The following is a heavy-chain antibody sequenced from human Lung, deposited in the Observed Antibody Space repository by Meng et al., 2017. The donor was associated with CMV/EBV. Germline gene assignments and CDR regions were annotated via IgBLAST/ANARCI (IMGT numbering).Heavy chain of an antibody. CDR1: GFTFSTYT. CDR3: ARERLYQPLWGDAFDM. V-gene: IGHV3-21*01. Sequence: GEXXKISCATSGFTFSTYTMHWVRQAPGKGLEWVSSVSSSRSYINYADSVKGRFTISRDNAKNSLYLQMNKMRAGDTAVYYCARERLYQPLWGDAFDMWGLGXMVTVSS. J-gene: IGHJ3*02. D-gene: IGHD2-2*01. CDR2: VSSSRSYI.